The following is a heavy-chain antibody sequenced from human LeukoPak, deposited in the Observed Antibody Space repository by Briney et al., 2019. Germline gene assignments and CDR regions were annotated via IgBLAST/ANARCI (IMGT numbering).Heavy chain of an antibody. Sequence: GGSLSLSCAASGFTFSSYGMSWVRQAPGKGLEWVANIKQDGSEKYYVDSVKGRFTISRDNAKNSLHLQMNSLRAEDTAVYYCARGEYQLPGDSWGQGTLVTVSS. CDR2: IKQDGSEK. CDR3: ARGEYQLPGDS. CDR1: GFTFSSYG. J-gene: IGHJ4*02. V-gene: IGHV3-7*03. D-gene: IGHD2-2*01.